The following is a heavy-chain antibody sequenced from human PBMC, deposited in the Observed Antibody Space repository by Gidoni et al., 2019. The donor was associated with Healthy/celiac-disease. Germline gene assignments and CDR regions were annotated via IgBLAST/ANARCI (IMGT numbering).Heavy chain of an antibody. V-gene: IGHV1-46*01. D-gene: IGHD3-22*01. J-gene: IGHJ3*02. Sequence: QGQLVPSGAEVKKPGASVKVSCKASGYTFTRYYMHWVRQAPGQGLEWMGIINPRGCSTSYAQKFQGRVTMTRDTSTSTVYMELSSLRSEDTAVYYCATERNHADYYDSSGYWADAFDIWGQGTMVTVSS. CDR3: ATERNHADYYDSSGYWADAFDI. CDR2: INPRGCST. CDR1: GYTFTRYY.